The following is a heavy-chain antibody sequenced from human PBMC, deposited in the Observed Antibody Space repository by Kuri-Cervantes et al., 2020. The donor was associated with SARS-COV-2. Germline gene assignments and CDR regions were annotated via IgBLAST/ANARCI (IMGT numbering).Heavy chain of an antibody. D-gene: IGHD2/OR15-2a*01. V-gene: IGHV3-7*03. J-gene: IGHJ6*02. Sequence: GGSLRLSCVVSGFTFSSYWMSWVRQAPGKGLEWVANINQDGSEKAHVDSVKGRFTISRDNAKNSLYLQLNSLRVEDTAVYYCARWGLSGPSYYGLDVWGQGTTVTVSS. CDR3: ARWGLSGPSYYGLDV. CDR1: GFTFSSYW. CDR2: INQDGSEK.